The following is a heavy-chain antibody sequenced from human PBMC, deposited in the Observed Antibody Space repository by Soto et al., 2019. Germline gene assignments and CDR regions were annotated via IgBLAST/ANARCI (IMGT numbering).Heavy chain of an antibody. CDR1: GGSISSENW. V-gene: IGHV4-4*02. CDR3: ARRMRAGRYYDAGDY. Sequence: SETLSLTCAVSGGSISSENWWNWVRQPPGKGLEWIGEIHHTESTNYNPSLQSRVTISVDKSRELFSLRLGSVTAADTAVYYCARRMRAGRYYDAGDYWGQGSLVTV. CDR2: IHHTEST. D-gene: IGHD3-22*01. J-gene: IGHJ4*02.